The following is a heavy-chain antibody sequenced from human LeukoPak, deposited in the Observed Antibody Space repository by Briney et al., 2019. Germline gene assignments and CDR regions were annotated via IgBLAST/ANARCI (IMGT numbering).Heavy chain of an antibody. J-gene: IGHJ4*02. CDR1: GFTVSSNY. D-gene: IGHD6-13*01. V-gene: IGHV3-48*02. Sequence: PGGSLRLSCAASGFTVSSNYMSWVRQAPGKGLEWVSYISSSSGTIYYADSVKGRFTISRDNAKNSLYLQMSSLRDEDTAVYYCARGSSSWDYFDYWGQGTLVTVSS. CDR3: ARGSSSWDYFDY. CDR2: ISSSSGTI.